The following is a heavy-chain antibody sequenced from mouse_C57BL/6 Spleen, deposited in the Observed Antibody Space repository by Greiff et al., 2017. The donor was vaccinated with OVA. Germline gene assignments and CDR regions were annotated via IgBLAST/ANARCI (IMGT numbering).Heavy chain of an antibody. D-gene: IGHD1-1*01. J-gene: IGHJ1*03. CDR3: AKGGYGSSGYFDV. CDR1: GYTFTSYW. V-gene: IGHV1-52*01. CDR2: IDPSDSET. Sequence: QVHVKQPGAELVRPGSSVKLSCKASGYTFTSYWMHWVKQRPIQGLEWIGNIDPSDSETHYNQKFKDKATLTVDKSSSTAYMQLSSLTSEDSAVYYCAKGGYGSSGYFDVWGTGTTVTVSS.